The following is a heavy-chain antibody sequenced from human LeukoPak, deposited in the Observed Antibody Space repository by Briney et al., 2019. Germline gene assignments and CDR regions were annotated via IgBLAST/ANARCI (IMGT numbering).Heavy chain of an antibody. CDR1: GGPISRTFRF. D-gene: IGHD2-15*01. CDR3: ARHSPSSTRAAHFHP. Sequence: PETLSLTCTVSGGPISRTFRFWGWIRQSPGKGLEWIGSIYYTGTTYYNPSLRGRVAISVDTSQNQVTLEMTSVTAADSAVYYCARHSPSSTRAAHFHPWGQGTLVSV. J-gene: IGHJ1*01. CDR2: IYYTGTT. V-gene: IGHV4-39*01.